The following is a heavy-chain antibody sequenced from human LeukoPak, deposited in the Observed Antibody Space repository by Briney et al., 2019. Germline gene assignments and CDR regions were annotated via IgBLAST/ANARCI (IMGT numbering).Heavy chain of an antibody. Sequence: GGSLRLSCAASGFTFRTSSMNWVRQAPGKGLEWVSSISSSGTYMFYVDSLKSRFTISRDNANNSLYLQMNSLRAEDTAVYYCARGGGSLNYWGQGILVTVSS. V-gene: IGHV3-21*06. D-gene: IGHD1-26*01. CDR2: ISSSGTYM. CDR1: GFTFRTSS. J-gene: IGHJ4*02. CDR3: ARGGGSLNY.